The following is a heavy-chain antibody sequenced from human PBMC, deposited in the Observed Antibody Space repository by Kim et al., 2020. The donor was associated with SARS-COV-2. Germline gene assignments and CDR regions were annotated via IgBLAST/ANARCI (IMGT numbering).Heavy chain of an antibody. Sequence: ASVKVSCKVSGYTLTELSMHWVRQAPGKGLEWMGGFDPEDGETIYAQKFQGRVTMTEDTSTDTAYMELSSLRSEDTAVYYCATDLWQSRGSSWDYWGQGTLVTVSS. CDR1: GYTLTELS. CDR2: FDPEDGET. J-gene: IGHJ4*02. D-gene: IGHD6-13*01. CDR3: ATDLWQSRGSSWDY. V-gene: IGHV1-24*01.